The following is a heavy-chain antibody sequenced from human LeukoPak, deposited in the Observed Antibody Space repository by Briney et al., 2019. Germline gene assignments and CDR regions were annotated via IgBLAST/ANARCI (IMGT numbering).Heavy chain of an antibody. D-gene: IGHD3-10*01. CDR1: GFTFSSYG. CDR3: AKELRTKSNYGSFHY. J-gene: IGHJ4*02. CDR2: IWYDGSND. Sequence: PGGSLRLSCAASGFTFSSYGMHWVRQAPGKGVEWVALIWYDGSNDYYADSVKGRFTISRDNSKNTLYLQMNSLRAEDTAVYYCAKELRTKSNYGSFHYWGQGTLVTVSS. V-gene: IGHV3-33*06.